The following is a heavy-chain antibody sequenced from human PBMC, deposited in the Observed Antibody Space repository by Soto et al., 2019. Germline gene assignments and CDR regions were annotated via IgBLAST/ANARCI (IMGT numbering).Heavy chain of an antibody. Sequence: PSETLSLTCTVSGGSISSYYWSWIRQPPGKGLEWIGYIYYSGSTNYNPSLKSRVTISVDTSKNQFSLKLSSVTAADTAVYYCARGSTDSSGYYYFDYWGQGTLVTVSS. V-gene: IGHV4-59*01. D-gene: IGHD3-22*01. J-gene: IGHJ4*02. CDR3: ARGSTDSSGYYYFDY. CDR2: IYYSGST. CDR1: GGSISSYY.